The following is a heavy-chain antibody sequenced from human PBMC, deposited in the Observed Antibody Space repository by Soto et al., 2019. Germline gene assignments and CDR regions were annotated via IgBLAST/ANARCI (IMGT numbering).Heavy chain of an antibody. Sequence: SQTLSLPCAISGDSVSSNSAAWNFIRQSPSRGLEWLGRTYYKSKWNNDYALSVKSRITINPDTSKNQFSLHLYSVTPEDTAVYYCARASIRDYYGMDVWGQGTTVTVSS. CDR1: GDSVSSNSAA. CDR3: ARASIRDYYGMDV. CDR2: TYYKSKWNN. V-gene: IGHV6-1*01. J-gene: IGHJ6*02. D-gene: IGHD3-10*01.